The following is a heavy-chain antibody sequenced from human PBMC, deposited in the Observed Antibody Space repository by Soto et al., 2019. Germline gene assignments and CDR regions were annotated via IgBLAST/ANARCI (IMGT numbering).Heavy chain of an antibody. Sequence: QAQLVQSGAEMKKPGASVKVYGKATGYTFSAYTMNWVRQAPGQSLEWMGWINAGSGNTKYSQNFQSRVSITRDTSAITVYMELTGLTSEDTAVYYCARDTETLGPRANDALDIWGQGTMVTVSS. D-gene: IGHD3-3*02. CDR1: GYTFSAYT. CDR3: ARDTETLGPRANDALDI. J-gene: IGHJ3*02. CDR2: INAGSGNT. V-gene: IGHV1-3*01.